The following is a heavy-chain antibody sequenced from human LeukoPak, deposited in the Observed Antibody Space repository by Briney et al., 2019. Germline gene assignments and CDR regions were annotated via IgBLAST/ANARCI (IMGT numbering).Heavy chain of an antibody. V-gene: IGHV1-18*01. CDR2: ISAYNGNT. CDR1: GYTSTSYG. CDR3: ARGVSGSGWYNAFDI. D-gene: IGHD6-19*01. J-gene: IGHJ3*02. Sequence: ASVKVSCKASGYTSTSYGISWVRQAPGQGLEWMGWISAYNGNTNYAQKLQGRVTMTTDTSTSTAYMELRSLRSDDTAVYYCARGVSGSGWYNAFDIWGQGTMVTVSS.